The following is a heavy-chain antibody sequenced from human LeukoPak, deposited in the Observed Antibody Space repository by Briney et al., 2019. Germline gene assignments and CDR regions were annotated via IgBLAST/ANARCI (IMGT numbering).Heavy chain of an antibody. CDR1: GFIFSSYS. J-gene: IGHJ3*02. Sequence: GGSLRLSCAASGFIFSSYSMTWVRQAPGKGLEWVSYISSSGRTIYYADSVKGRFTISRDNAKNSLYLQMNSLRAEDTALYYCARDADIGYAFDIWGQGTMVTVSS. V-gene: IGHV3-48*04. CDR3: ARDADIGYAFDI. CDR2: ISSSGRTI.